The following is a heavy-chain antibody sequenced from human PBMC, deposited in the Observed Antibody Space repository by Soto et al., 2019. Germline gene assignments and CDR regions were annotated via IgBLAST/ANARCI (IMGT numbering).Heavy chain of an antibody. J-gene: IGHJ4*02. CDR1: GFSASNTW. CDR2: IKSKADGGTT. CDR3: ATQPDFVLTATAYYFDY. Sequence: EVQMVESGGGLVEPGGSLRLSCAASGFSASNTWMSWVRQAPGKGLEWVGRIKSKADGGTTDYAAAVEGRFTISRDDSKNTLRLQMNSVRTEDTAVYYCATQPDFVLTATAYYFDYWGQGTLVTVSS. V-gene: IGHV3-15*07. D-gene: IGHD2-8*01.